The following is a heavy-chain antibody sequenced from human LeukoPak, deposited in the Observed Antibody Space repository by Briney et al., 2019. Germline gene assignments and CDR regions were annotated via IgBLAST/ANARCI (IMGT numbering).Heavy chain of an antibody. Sequence: SETLSLTCTVSGGSISSYYWSWIRQPAGKGLEWFGRINTSGSAIYKPSLKSRVTMSVDTSKNQFSLKLTSLTAADTAVYYCARDNRGYDYWGQGTLVTVSS. D-gene: IGHD3-16*01. CDR2: INTSGSA. J-gene: IGHJ4*02. CDR3: ARDNRGYDY. V-gene: IGHV4-4*07. CDR1: GGSISSYY.